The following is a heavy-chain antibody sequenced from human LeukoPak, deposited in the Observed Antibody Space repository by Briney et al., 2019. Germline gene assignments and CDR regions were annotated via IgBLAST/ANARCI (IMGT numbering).Heavy chain of an antibody. Sequence: ASVKVSCKASGYTFTNYYMHWVRQAPGQGLEWMGMINPSGGGTGYAQRFQGRVTMTRDTSTSTVYMDLSSLRSEDTAVYYCARVSMGATYFRALDIWGQGTMVTVSS. V-gene: IGHV1-46*01. D-gene: IGHD1-26*01. CDR2: INPSGGGT. CDR3: ARVSMGATYFRALDI. J-gene: IGHJ3*02. CDR1: GYTFTNYY.